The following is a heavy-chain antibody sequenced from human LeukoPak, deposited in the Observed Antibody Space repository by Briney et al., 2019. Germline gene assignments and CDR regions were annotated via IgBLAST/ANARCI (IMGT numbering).Heavy chain of an antibody. D-gene: IGHD2-15*01. CDR2: INPKTGGT. CDR1: GYTFTDYH. CDR3: VREEKGGLFDY. V-gene: IGHV1-2*02. Sequence: ASVKVSCKASGYTFTDYHIHWVRRVPGEGVEWMANINPKTGGTNYAQKFRGRVTLTRVTSIGTAYMDLSRLTADDSAVYFCVREEKGGLFDYWDQGALVTVSS. J-gene: IGHJ4*02.